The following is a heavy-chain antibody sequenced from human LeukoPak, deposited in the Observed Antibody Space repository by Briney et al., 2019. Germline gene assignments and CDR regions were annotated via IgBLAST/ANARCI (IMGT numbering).Heavy chain of an antibody. D-gene: IGHD1-7*01. Sequence: PGGSLRLSCAASGFTFSSYWMSWVRQAPGKGLEWVANIKPDGSEKYYVDSVKGRFTISRDNAKKSLYLQMNSLRAEDTAIYYCAREDDWNYEDYWGQGTLVTVSS. V-gene: IGHV3-7*01. CDR2: IKPDGSEK. J-gene: IGHJ4*02. CDR3: AREDDWNYEDY. CDR1: GFTFSSYW.